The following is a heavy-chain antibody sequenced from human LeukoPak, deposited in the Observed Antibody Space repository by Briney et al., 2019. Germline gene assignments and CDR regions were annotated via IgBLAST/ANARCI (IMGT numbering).Heavy chain of an antibody. CDR1: GFTFSNYW. J-gene: IGHJ4*02. V-gene: IGHV3-7*01. Sequence: GGSLRLSCAASGFTFSNYWMSWVRQAPGKGLEWVANIKQDGSEKYYVDSVKRRFKITRNNAKNSLYLQMDSLRAEDTTMYYCARPPTYNWTIDYCGQGTLVTVSS. CDR3: ARPPTYNWTIDY. D-gene: IGHD1-20*01. CDR2: IKQDGSEK.